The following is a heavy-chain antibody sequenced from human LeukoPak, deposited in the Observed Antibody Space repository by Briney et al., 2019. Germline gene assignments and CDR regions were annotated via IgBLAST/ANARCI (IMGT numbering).Heavy chain of an antibody. V-gene: IGHV1-46*01. CDR2: INPSGGST. CDR3: AILHGFCSGGSCYSDFDY. D-gene: IGHD2-15*01. Sequence: GASVEVSCKASGYTFTSYFMHRVRQAPGQGLEWMGIINPSGGSTSYAQMFQGRVTMTRDTSTSTVYMELSSLRSGDTAVYYCAILHGFCSGGSCYSDFDYWGQGTLVTVSS. J-gene: IGHJ4*02. CDR1: GYTFTSYF.